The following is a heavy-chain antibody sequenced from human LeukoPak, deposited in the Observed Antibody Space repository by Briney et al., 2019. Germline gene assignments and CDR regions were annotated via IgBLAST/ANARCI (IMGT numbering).Heavy chain of an antibody. CDR1: GGSISSGGYY. CDR3: ARADVNYDISGYLDRFDY. J-gene: IGHJ4*02. CDR2: IYYSGST. Sequence: PSETLSLTCTVSGGSISSGGYYWRWIRQHPGQGLEWIGYIYYSGSTYYNPSLKSRVTISVDTSKNQFSLKLSSVTAADTAVYYCARADVNYDISGYLDRFDYWGQGTLVTVSS. V-gene: IGHV4-31*03. D-gene: IGHD3-22*01.